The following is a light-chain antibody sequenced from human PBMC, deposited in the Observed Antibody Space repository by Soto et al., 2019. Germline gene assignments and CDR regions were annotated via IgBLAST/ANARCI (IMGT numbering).Light chain of an antibody. Sequence: QAVVTQPPSVSGAPGQRVTISCTGSSSNIGAGYDVHWYQQLPGTAPKLLIYGNSNRPSGVPDRFSGSKSGTSASLAITGIQAEDEADYYCQSYDSSLSGFYVFGTGTKVTVL. CDR2: GNS. J-gene: IGLJ1*01. CDR1: SSNIGAGYD. V-gene: IGLV1-40*01. CDR3: QSYDSSLSGFYV.